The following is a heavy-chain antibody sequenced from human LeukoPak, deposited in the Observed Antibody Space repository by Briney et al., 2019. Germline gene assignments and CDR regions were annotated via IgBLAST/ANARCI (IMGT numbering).Heavy chain of an antibody. D-gene: IGHD3-16*01. CDR2: INPSTGGT. J-gene: IGHJ4*02. Sequence: PSVKVSCKASGYTFTTYGISWVRQAPGQGLEWMGRINPSTGGTDFAQKFQGKISMTRDTSISTAYMELSRLGSDDTAVYYCATLGGDKTDTPFDYWGQGTLVTVSS. V-gene: IGHV1-2*06. CDR1: GYTFTTYG. CDR3: ATLGGDKTDTPFDY.